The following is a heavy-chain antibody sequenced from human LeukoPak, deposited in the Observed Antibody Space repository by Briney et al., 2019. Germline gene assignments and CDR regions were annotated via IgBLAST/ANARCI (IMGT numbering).Heavy chain of an antibody. Sequence: GGSLRLSCAASGFTFSSYAMHWVGQAPGKGLEWVAVISYDGSNKYYADSVKGRFTISRDNSKNTLYLQMNSLRAEDTAVYYCARESFGVVIGGPTDAFDIWGQGTMVTVSS. D-gene: IGHD3-3*01. CDR2: ISYDGSNK. CDR1: GFTFSSYA. J-gene: IGHJ3*02. CDR3: ARESFGVVIGGPTDAFDI. V-gene: IGHV3-30-3*01.